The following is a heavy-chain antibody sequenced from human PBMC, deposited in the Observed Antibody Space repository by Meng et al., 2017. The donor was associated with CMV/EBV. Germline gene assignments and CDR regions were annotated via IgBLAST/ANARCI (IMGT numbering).Heavy chain of an antibody. J-gene: IGHJ4*02. CDR3: ARGWNYVDQRVFDY. D-gene: IGHD1-7*01. CDR1: GFTFSSYS. V-gene: IGHV3-48*04. CDR2: ISSSSSTI. Sequence: GESLKISCAASGFTFSSYSMNWVRQAPGKGLEWVSYISSSSSTIYYADSVKGRFTISRDNAKNSLYLQMNSLRAEDTAVYYCARGWNYVDQRVFDYWGQGTLVTVS.